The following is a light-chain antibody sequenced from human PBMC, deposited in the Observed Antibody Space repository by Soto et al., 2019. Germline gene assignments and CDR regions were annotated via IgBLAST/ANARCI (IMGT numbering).Light chain of an antibody. V-gene: IGKV1-5*03. Sequence: DIQMTQSPSTLSASVGDRVTITCRASQYIHNYLAWYQQKPGEAPKLLIYEAANLESGVPSRFSGSGTGTEFPLTISSLPPDDFATYFCQLPNNYPLTFGEGTRVEI. CDR2: EAA. CDR1: QYIHNY. J-gene: IGKJ1*01. CDR3: QLPNNYPLT.